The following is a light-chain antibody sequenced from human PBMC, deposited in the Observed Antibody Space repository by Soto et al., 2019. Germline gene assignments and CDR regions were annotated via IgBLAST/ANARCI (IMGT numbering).Light chain of an antibody. V-gene: IGKV3-20*01. CDR2: GAS. CDR1: QSVSSSY. CDR3: QQYGSSPQT. Sequence: ENVLSLSPGTLSLSTGERATLSCRTSQSVSSSYLAWYQQKPGQAPRLLIYGASSRATGIPGRFSGSGSGTDFTLTISRLEPEDFAVYYCQQYGSSPQTFGQGTKVDI. J-gene: IGKJ1*01.